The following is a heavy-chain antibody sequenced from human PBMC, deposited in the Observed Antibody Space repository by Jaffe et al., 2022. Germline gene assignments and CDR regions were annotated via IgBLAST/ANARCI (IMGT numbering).Heavy chain of an antibody. CDR3: ARGRARAYYDILTGYSYYYYMDV. D-gene: IGHD3-9*01. CDR2: INHSGST. Sequence: QVQLQQWGAGLLKPSETLSLTCAVYGGSFSGYYWSWIRQPPGKGLEWIGEINHSGSTNYNPSLKSRVTISVDTSKNQFSLKLSSVTAADTAVYYCARGRARAYYDILTGYSYYYYMDVWGKGTTVTVSS. V-gene: IGHV4-34*01. CDR1: GGSFSGYY. J-gene: IGHJ6*03.